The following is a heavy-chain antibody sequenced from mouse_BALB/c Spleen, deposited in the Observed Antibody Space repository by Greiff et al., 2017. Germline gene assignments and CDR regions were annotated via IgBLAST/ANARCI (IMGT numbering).Heavy chain of an antibody. Sequence: EVKLMESGGGLVKPGGSLKLSCAASGFTFSDYYMYWVRQTPEKRLEWVATISDGGSYTYYPDSVKGRFTISRDNAKNNLYLQMSSLKSEDTAMYYCARDRGIYDYGGGMDYWGQGTSVTVSS. CDR2: ISDGGSYT. CDR3: ARDRGIYDYGGGMDY. J-gene: IGHJ4*01. CDR1: GFTFSDYY. V-gene: IGHV5-4*02. D-gene: IGHD2-4*01.